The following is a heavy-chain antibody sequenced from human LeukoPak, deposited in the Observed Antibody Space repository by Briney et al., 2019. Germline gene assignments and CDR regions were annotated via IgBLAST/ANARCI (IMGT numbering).Heavy chain of an antibody. CDR2: VYYTGNT. D-gene: IGHD1-26*01. Sequence: SETLSRTCTVSGGSINYYYWSWIRQPPGKGLEWIGYVYYTGNTNYNPSLKSRVTMSVDTSKNQFSLKLSSVTAADTAIYYCARLGSYFDYWGQGTLVTVSS. CDR1: GGSINYYY. CDR3: ARLGSYFDY. V-gene: IGHV4-59*01. J-gene: IGHJ4*02.